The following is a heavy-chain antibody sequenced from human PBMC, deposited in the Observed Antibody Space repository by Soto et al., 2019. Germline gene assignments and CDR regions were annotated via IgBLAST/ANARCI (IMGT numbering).Heavy chain of an antibody. J-gene: IGHJ4*01. V-gene: IGHV1-3*01. CDR1: GYTFTSYA. Sequence: VASVKVSCKASGYTFTSYAMHWVRQAPGQRLEWMGWINAGNCNTKYSQKFQGRVTITRDTSASTAYMELSSLRSEDTAVYYCARDSRELSLFDYWGYGTLVTVCS. D-gene: IGHD1-26*01. CDR2: INAGNCNT. CDR3: ARDSRELSLFDY.